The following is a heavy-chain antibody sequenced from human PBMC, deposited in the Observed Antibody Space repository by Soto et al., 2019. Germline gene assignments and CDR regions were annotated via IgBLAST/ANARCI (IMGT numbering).Heavy chain of an antibody. J-gene: IGHJ3*02. CDR3: ARSTPGNPFDI. V-gene: IGHV3-21*01. CDR1: GFTFSTYT. CDR2: ISAGSRSI. Sequence: EVQLVESGGGLVEPGGSLRLSCAASGFTFSTYTMNWVRQAPGKGLEWVSSISAGSRSIYYTDSLKCRSTVSRDNSKNSLYLQINSLKADDTAVYHCARSTPGNPFDIWGQGTMVTVSS. D-gene: IGHD3-10*01.